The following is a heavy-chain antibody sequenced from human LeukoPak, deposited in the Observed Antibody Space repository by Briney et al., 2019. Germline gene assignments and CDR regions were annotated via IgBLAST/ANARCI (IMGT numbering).Heavy chain of an antibody. D-gene: IGHD3-3*01. CDR3: ARVFPYYDFWSGYRNWFDP. Sequence: ASVKVSCKASGYTFTSYDINWVRQATGQGLEWMGWMNPNSGNTGYAQEFQGRVTMTRNTSISTAYMELSSLRSEDTAVYYCARVFPYYDFWSGYRNWFDPWGQGTLVTVSS. V-gene: IGHV1-8*01. CDR2: MNPNSGNT. J-gene: IGHJ5*02. CDR1: GYTFTSYD.